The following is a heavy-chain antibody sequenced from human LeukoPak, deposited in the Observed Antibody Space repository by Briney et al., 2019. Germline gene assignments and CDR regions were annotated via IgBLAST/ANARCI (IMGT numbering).Heavy chain of an antibody. CDR3: ARADYDSSGYYFDC. Sequence: SETLSLTCTVSGGSISSGGYYWSWIRQHPGKGLEWIGYIYYSGSTYYNPSLKSRVTISVDTSKNQFSLKLSSVTAADTAVYYCARADYDSSGYYFDCWGQGALVTVSS. J-gene: IGHJ4*02. D-gene: IGHD3-22*01. CDR1: GGSISSGGYY. CDR2: IYYSGST. V-gene: IGHV4-31*03.